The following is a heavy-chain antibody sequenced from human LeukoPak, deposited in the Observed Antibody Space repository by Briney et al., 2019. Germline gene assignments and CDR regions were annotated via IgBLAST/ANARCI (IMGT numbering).Heavy chain of an antibody. J-gene: IGHJ4*02. V-gene: IGHV1-24*01. CDR2: FDPEDGET. CDR1: GYTLTELS. CDR3: VTGVIAAAGSYFDY. Sequence: ASVKVSCKVSGYTLTELSMHWVRQAPGKGLEWMGGFDPEDGETIYAQKFQGRVTMTGDTSTDTAYMELSSLRSEDTAVYYCVTGVIAAAGSYFDYWGQGTLVTVSS. D-gene: IGHD6-13*01.